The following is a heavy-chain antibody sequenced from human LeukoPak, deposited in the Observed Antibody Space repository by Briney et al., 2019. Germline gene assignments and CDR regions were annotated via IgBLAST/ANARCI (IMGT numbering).Heavy chain of an antibody. CDR2: ISGSGGST. Sequence: GGSLRLSCAASGFTFSNYAMNWVRRAPGKGLEWVSGISGSGGSTYYADSVKGRFTISRDNSKNTLYLQMNSLRANDTAVYYCANSLGTLAGPSDYWGQGTPVTVSS. J-gene: IGHJ4*02. D-gene: IGHD6-19*01. V-gene: IGHV3-23*01. CDR1: GFTFSNYA. CDR3: ANSLGTLAGPSDY.